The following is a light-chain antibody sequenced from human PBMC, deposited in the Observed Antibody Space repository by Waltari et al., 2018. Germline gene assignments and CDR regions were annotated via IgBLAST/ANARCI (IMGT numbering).Light chain of an antibody. Sequence: IVLTQSPATLSLSSGDRATLSCRASQSVSSYLAWYQQKPGQAPRLHIYDASNRATGIPARVSGSGSGTDFTLTISSLEPEDVVVYYCQQRSSWPWTFGQGTKVESK. CDR3: QQRSSWPWT. V-gene: IGKV3-11*01. CDR2: DAS. J-gene: IGKJ1*01. CDR1: QSVSSY.